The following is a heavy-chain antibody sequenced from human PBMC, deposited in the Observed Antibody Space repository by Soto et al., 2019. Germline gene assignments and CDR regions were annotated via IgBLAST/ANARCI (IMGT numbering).Heavy chain of an antibody. D-gene: IGHD3-22*01. J-gene: IGHJ3*02. CDR2: IYQSGST. CDR1: GGSLSSSAYS. CDR3: ARELLFYDSDGFSWDDAFDI. V-gene: IGHV4-30-2*01. Sequence: QMHLQESGSGLVKPSQTLSLTCAVSGGSLSSSAYSWRWIRQPPGRGLEWIGFIYQSGSTYYNPSLKSRVTMSLDRPKNQFSLKLSSVTAADTAVYYCARELLFYDSDGFSWDDAFDIWGQGTMVTVSS.